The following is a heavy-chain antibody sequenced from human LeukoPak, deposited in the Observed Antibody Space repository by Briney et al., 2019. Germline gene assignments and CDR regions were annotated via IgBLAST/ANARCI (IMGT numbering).Heavy chain of an antibody. Sequence: SETLSLTCAVYGGSFSGYYWSWIRQPPGKGLEWIGEINHSGSTNYNPSLKSRVTISVDTSKNQFSLKLSSVTAADTALYYCARENGYRYDYWGQGTLVTVSS. CDR1: GGSFSGYY. V-gene: IGHV4-34*01. CDR2: INHSGST. CDR3: ARENGYRYDY. D-gene: IGHD5-18*01. J-gene: IGHJ4*02.